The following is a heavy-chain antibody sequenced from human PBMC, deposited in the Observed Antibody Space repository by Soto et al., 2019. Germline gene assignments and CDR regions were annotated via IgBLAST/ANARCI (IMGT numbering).Heavy chain of an antibody. CDR1: GFTFSSYA. D-gene: IGHD3-16*01. Sequence: QVQLVESGGGVVQPGRSLRLSCAASGFTFSSYAMHWVRRAPGKGLEWMAVMSYDGSNKYYADSVKGRFTISRDNSKNTRYLLMKSLRPEVTALYYCERDEGAYWGQGTLVLVSS. J-gene: IGHJ4*02. CDR3: ERDEGAY. CDR2: MSYDGSNK. V-gene: IGHV3-30-3*01.